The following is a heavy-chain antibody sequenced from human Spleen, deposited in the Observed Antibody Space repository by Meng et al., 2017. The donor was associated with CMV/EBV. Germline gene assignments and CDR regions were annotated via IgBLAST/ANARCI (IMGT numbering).Heavy chain of an antibody. CDR1: GFSLSTSGVG. V-gene: IGHV2-5*01. Sequence: SGPTLVKPTPTLTLTCTFSGFSLSTSGVGVGWIRQPPGKALEWLALIYWNDDKRYSPSLKSRLTITKDTSKNQVVLTMTNMDPVDTATYYCAHSPFAPGFGRFGELSFFDYWGQGTLVTVSS. J-gene: IGHJ4*02. CDR2: IYWNDDK. D-gene: IGHD3-10*01. CDR3: AHSPFAPGFGRFGELSFFDY.